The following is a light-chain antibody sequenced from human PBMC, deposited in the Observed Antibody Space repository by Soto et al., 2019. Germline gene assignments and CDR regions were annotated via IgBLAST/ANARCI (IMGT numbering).Light chain of an antibody. CDR2: KTS. V-gene: IGKV1-5*03. J-gene: IGKJ1*01. CDR3: QQYYSRES. Sequence: DIQMTQSPAIVSASVGDTVTITCRASQAVNPWLAWHQQKPGKVPRVLIYKTSDLENGVPSRFXGSGXGTXXXXXXXXLQPDDFATYYCQQYYSRESFGQGTRV. CDR1: QAVNPW.